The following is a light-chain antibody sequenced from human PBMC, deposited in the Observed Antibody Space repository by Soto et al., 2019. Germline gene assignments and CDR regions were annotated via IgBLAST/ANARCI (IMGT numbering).Light chain of an antibody. Sequence: EIVLTQSPGTLSLSPGERATLSCRASQSVSSSYLAWYQQKPGQAPRLLIYGASSRATGIPDRFSGSWSGTDFTLTSSRLEPEDFAVYYCQQYGSSPVTFGPGTKVDIK. V-gene: IGKV3-20*01. J-gene: IGKJ3*01. CDR2: GAS. CDR3: QQYGSSPVT. CDR1: QSVSSSY.